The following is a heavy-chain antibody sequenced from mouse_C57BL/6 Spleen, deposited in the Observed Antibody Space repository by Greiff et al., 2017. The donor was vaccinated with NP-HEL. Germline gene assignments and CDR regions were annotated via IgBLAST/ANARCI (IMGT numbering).Heavy chain of an antibody. J-gene: IGHJ4*01. CDR1: GYSITSGYY. V-gene: IGHV3-6*01. CDR3: AREGSYDAMDY. D-gene: IGHD1-1*01. Sequence: EVQLVESGPGLVKPSQSLSLTCSVTGYSITSGYYWNWIRQFPGNKLEWMGYISYDGSNNYNPSLKNRISITRDTSKNQFFLKLNSVTTEDTATYYCAREGSYDAMDYWGQGTSVTVSS. CDR2: ISYDGSN.